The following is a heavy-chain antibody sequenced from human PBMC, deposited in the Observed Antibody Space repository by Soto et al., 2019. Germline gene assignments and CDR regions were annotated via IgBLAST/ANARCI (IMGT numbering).Heavy chain of an antibody. CDR1: GFTFSSYS. V-gene: IGHV3-21*01. CDR3: ARVSGQLRPESDLDY. D-gene: IGHD6-6*01. CDR2: ISSSSSYI. J-gene: IGHJ4*02. Sequence: GGSLRLSCAASGFTFSSYSMNWVRQAPGKGLEWVSSISSSSSYIYYADSVKGRFTISRDNAKNSLYLQMNSLRAEDTAVYYCARVSGQLRPESDLDYWGQGTLVTVSS.